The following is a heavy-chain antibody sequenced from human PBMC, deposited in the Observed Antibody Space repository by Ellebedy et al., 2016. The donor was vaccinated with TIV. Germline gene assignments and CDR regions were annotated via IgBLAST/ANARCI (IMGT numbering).Heavy chain of an antibody. CDR1: GFTFSTYW. Sequence: GESLKISCAASGFTFSTYWMHWVRQAPGKGLEWVANIYQDGSQKYYVDSVQGRFTISRDNAKNSLYLQMNSLKVEDTAVYYCARRGSYGDYAVQINNWFDSWGQGTLVTVYS. D-gene: IGHD4-17*01. V-gene: IGHV3-7*01. CDR2: IYQDGSQK. J-gene: IGHJ5*01. CDR3: ARRGSYGDYAVQINNWFDS.